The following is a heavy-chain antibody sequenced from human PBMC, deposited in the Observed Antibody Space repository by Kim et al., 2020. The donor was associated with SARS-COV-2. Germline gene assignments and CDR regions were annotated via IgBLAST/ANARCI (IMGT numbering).Heavy chain of an antibody. J-gene: IGHJ6*02. Sequence: GGSLRLSCAGSGFTFTTYWMHWVRQAPGKGLVWVSGISTDGRTISYADSVKGRFTISRDNAKNTLYLQMNSLRADDTAVYYCARGSFDALGVWGQGTTVTASS. CDR3: ARGSFDALGV. CDR1: GFTFTTYW. V-gene: IGHV3-74*01. CDR2: ISTDGRTI.